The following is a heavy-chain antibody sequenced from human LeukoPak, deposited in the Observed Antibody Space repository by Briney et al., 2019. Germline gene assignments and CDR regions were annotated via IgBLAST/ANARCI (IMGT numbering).Heavy chain of an antibody. J-gene: IGHJ6*02. CDR3: ARDSTSMVGFYYYGMTS. Sequence: ASVKVSCKASGYTFTSYGISWVRQAPGQGLEWMGWISAYNGNTNYAQKLQGRVTMTTDTSTSTAYMELRSLRSDDTAVYYCARDSTSMVGFYYYGMTSGAKGPRSPSP. D-gene: IGHD2-8*01. CDR1: GYTFTSYG. V-gene: IGHV1-18*01. CDR2: ISAYNGNT.